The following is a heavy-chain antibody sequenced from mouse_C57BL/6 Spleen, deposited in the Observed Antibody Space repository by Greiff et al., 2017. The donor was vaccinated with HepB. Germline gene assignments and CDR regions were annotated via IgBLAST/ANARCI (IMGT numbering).Heavy chain of an antibody. V-gene: IGHV1-81*01. J-gene: IGHJ4*01. D-gene: IGHD1-1*01. Sequence: QVQLQQSGAELARPGASVKLSCKASGYTFTSYGISWVKQRTGQGLGWIGEIYPRSGNTYYNEKFKGKATLTADKSSSTAYMELRSLTSEDSAVYFCADYYGSSFYAMDYWGQGTSVTVSS. CDR3: ADYYGSSFYAMDY. CDR2: IYPRSGNT. CDR1: GYTFTSYG.